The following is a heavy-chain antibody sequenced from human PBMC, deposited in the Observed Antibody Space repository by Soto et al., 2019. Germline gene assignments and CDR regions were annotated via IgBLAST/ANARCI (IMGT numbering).Heavy chain of an antibody. Sequence: SETLSLTCAVSGYFIASGYYWGWIRQPPGKGLEWIGSIYHSGSTFYNPSLKSRVTLSLDMSNNHFSLKLASVTAADTAVYYCARDQVDLDYWGQGTLVIVSS. CDR3: ARDQVDLDY. V-gene: IGHV4-38-2*02. J-gene: IGHJ4*02. CDR1: GYFIASGYY. CDR2: IYHSGST.